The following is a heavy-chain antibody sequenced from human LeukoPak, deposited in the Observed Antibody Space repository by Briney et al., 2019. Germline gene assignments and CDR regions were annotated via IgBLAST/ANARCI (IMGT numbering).Heavy chain of an antibody. CDR3: ARGDSGWQTETFAFIF. CDR1: GGTFSSYA. V-gene: IGHV1-46*01. D-gene: IGHD6-19*01. J-gene: IGHJ4*02. CDR2: INPSGGST. Sequence: ASVKVSCKASGGTFSSYAISWVRQAPGQGLEWMGIINPSGGSTSYAQKFQGRVTMTRDTSTSTVYMELSSLRSEDTAVYYCARGDSGWQTETFAFIFWGQGTLVTVSS.